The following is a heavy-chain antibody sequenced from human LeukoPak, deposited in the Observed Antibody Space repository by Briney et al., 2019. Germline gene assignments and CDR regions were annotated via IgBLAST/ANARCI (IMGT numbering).Heavy chain of an antibody. CDR2: ISSSSSYI. V-gene: IGHV3-21*01. Sequence: GGSLRLSCAASGFTFSSYEMNWVRQAPGKGLEWVSSISSSSSYIYYADSVKGRFTISRDNAKNSLYLQMNSLRAEDTAVYYCARDNSELPDPIDYWGQGTLVTVSS. J-gene: IGHJ4*02. CDR3: ARDNSELPDPIDY. CDR1: GFTFSSYE. D-gene: IGHD2/OR15-2a*01.